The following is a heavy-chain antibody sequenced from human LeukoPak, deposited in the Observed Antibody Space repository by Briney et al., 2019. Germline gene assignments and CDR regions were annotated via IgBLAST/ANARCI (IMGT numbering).Heavy chain of an antibody. CDR1: GFTFSSYA. V-gene: IGHV3-23*01. CDR2: ISGSGGST. CDR3: AKDGPPGSSGYDWFDP. D-gene: IGHD3-22*01. J-gene: IGHJ5*02. Sequence: PGRSLRLSCAASGFTFSSYAMRWVRQAPGKGLAWVSGISGSGGSTYYADSVKGRFTISRDNSKNTLYLQMNSLRAEDTAVYYCAKDGPPGSSGYDWFDPWGQGTLVTVSS.